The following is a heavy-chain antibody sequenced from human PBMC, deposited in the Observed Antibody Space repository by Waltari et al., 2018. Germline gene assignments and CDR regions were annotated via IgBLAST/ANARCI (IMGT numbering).Heavy chain of an antibody. Sequence: QVQLQESGPGLVKPSETLSLNCTVSGGSISSYYWSWIRQPPGKGLEWIGYIYYSGSTNYNPSLKSRVTISVDTSKNQFSLKLSSVTAADTAVYYCARADCTNGVCYPFDYWGQGTLVTVSS. V-gene: IGHV4-59*01. CDR1: GGSISSYY. CDR2: IYYSGST. D-gene: IGHD2-8*01. J-gene: IGHJ4*02. CDR3: ARADCTNGVCYPFDY.